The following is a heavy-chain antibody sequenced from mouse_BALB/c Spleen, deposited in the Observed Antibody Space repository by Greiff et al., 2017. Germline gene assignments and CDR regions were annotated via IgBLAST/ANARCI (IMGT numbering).Heavy chain of an antibody. V-gene: IGHV14-3*02. J-gene: IGHJ3*01. D-gene: IGHD1-1*01. CDR1: GFNIKDTY. CDR2: IDPANGNT. CDR3: AQDPCYFYGSSLLAY. Sequence: VQLQQSGAELVKPGASVKLSCTASGFNIKDTYMHWVKQRPEQGLEWIGRIDPANGNTKYDPKFQGKATITADTSSNTAYLQLSSLTSEDTAVYYCAQDPCYFYGSSLLAYWGQGTLVTVSA.